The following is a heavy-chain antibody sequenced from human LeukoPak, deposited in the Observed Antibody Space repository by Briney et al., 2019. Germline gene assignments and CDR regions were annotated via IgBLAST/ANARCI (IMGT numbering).Heavy chain of an antibody. CDR3: ARGDSMIVVVKGFDS. Sequence: GGSLRLSCAASGFTFSSYAMHWVRQAPGKGQEYVSAISTNGGSTYYANSVKGRFTISRDNSKNTLYLQMGSLRAEDMAMYYCARGDSMIVVVKGFDSWGQGTLVTVSS. V-gene: IGHV3-64*01. D-gene: IGHD3-22*01. CDR2: ISTNGGST. CDR1: GFTFSSYA. J-gene: IGHJ4*02.